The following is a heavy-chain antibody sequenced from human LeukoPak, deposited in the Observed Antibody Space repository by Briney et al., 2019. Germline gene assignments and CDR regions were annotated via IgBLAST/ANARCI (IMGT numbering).Heavy chain of an antibody. CDR2: INHSGST. CDR3: ARGRQHIVVVTADRGWFDP. Sequence: SETLSLTCAVYGGSFSGYYWSWIRQPPGKGLEWLGEINHSGSTNYNPSLKSRVTISVDTSKNQFSLKLSSVTAADTAVYYCARGRQHIVVVTADRGWFDPWGQGTLVTVSS. D-gene: IGHD2-21*02. J-gene: IGHJ5*02. V-gene: IGHV4-34*01. CDR1: GGSFSGYY.